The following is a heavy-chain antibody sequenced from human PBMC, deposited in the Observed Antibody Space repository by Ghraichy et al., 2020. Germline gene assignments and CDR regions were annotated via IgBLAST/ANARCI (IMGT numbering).Heavy chain of an antibody. D-gene: IGHD2-2*03. CDR2: ISSSSSTI. CDR3: ARDSLDIVVVPAAHHYYYGMDV. Sequence: GGSRLSCAASGFTFSSYSMNWVRQAPGKGLEWVSYISSSSSTIYYADSVKGRFTISRDNAKNSLYLQMNSLRDEDTAVYYCARDSLDIVVVPAAHHYYYGMDVWGQGTTVTVSS. V-gene: IGHV3-48*02. J-gene: IGHJ6*02. CDR1: GFTFSSYS.